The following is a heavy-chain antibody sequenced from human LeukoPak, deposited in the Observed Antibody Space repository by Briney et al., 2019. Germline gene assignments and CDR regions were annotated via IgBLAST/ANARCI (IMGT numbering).Heavy chain of an antibody. J-gene: IGHJ4*02. V-gene: IGHV3-53*01. Sequence: GGSLRLSCAASGFTVSSNYMSWVRQAPGKGLEWVSVIYRDGDTDYADSVKGRFTISRDNSKNTLYLQMNSLRAEDTAVYYCAREYSGPKVQFDYWGQGTLVTVSS. CDR2: IYRDGDT. CDR1: GFTVSSNY. D-gene: IGHD5-12*01. CDR3: AREYSGPKVQFDY.